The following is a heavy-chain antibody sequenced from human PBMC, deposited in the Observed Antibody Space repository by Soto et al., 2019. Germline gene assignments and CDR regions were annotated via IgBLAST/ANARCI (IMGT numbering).Heavy chain of an antibody. CDR1: GFTFSSYG. D-gene: IGHD5-18*01. CDR3: AKGSTAMTYFDY. Sequence: QVQLVESGGGVVQPGRSLSLSCAASGFTFSSYGMHWVRQAPGTWLEWVAVISYDGSSKYYADYVKGRFTISRDKSKNTRYLHMNLLRAEDTAVYYCAKGSTAMTYFDYWGQGTLVTVSS. V-gene: IGHV3-30*18. J-gene: IGHJ4*02. CDR2: ISYDGSSK.